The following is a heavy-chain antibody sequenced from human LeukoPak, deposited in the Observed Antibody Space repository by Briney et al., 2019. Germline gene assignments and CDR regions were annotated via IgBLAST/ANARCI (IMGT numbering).Heavy chain of an antibody. CDR2: VYHSGST. V-gene: IGHV4-38-2*02. D-gene: IGHD4-17*01. CDR1: DNSISSGYY. J-gene: IGHJ6*02. Sequence: TASETLSLTCSVSDNSISSGYYWGWLRQSPGKGLEWIGSVYHSGSTYYNPSLKSRVTISLDTSNNQFSLKLSSVTAADTAVYYCARHLPPTVTTSYYYYYYGMDVWGQGTTVTVSS. CDR3: ARHLPPTVTTSYYYYYYGMDV.